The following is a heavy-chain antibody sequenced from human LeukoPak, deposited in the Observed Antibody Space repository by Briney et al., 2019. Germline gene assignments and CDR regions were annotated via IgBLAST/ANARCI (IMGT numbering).Heavy chain of an antibody. CDR2: ISSSSGYI. CDR1: GFIFTDYY. J-gene: IGHJ4*02. Sequence: GGSLRLSCSASGFIFTDYYMSWIRQAPGKGLEWVSSISSSSGYIYYADSVKGRFTISRDNAKNSLYLQMNSLRAEDTAVYYCARDVGITAVGLYYFDYWGQGTLVTVSS. D-gene: IGHD6-13*01. V-gene: IGHV3-11*06. CDR3: ARDVGITAVGLYYFDY.